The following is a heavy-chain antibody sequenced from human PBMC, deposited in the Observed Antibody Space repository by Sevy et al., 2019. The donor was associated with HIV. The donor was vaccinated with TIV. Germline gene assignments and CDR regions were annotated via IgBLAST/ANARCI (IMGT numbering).Heavy chain of an antibody. D-gene: IGHD3-22*01. CDR3: AKAVGGYYFLLDS. Sequence: GGSLRLSCAASGFLFSSFGMHWVRQPPGRGLEWVAVISYDGKNKYYADSLKGRISISRDNSKNTLFLQMNSLRAGDTAVYYCAKAVGGYYFLLDSWGQGALVTVSS. CDR1: GFLFSSFG. J-gene: IGHJ4*02. CDR2: ISYDGKNK. V-gene: IGHV3-30*18.